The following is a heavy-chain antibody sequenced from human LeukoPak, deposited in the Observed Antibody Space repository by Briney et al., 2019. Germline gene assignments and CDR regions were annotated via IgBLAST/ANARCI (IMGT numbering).Heavy chain of an antibody. CDR3: ARARWLQSNYFDY. J-gene: IGHJ4*02. Sequence: GGSLRPSCAASGFTFSSYWMSRVRLAPGKGLEWVANIKQDGSEKYYVDSVKGRFTISRDNAKNSLYLQMNSLRAGDTAVYYCARARWLQSNYFDYWGQGTLVTVSS. D-gene: IGHD5-24*01. V-gene: IGHV3-7*01. CDR2: IKQDGSEK. CDR1: GFTFSSYW.